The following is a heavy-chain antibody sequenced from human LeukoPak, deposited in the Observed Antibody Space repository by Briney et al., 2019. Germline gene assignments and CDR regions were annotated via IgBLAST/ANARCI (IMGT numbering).Heavy chain of an antibody. Sequence: APVKVSCKASGYTFTSYGTSWVRQAPGQGLEWMGWISAYNGNTNYAQKLQGRVTMTTDTSTSTAYMELRSLRSDDTAVYYCASPREGQLAANDAFDIWGQGTMVTVSS. CDR1: GYTFTSYG. CDR2: ISAYNGNT. J-gene: IGHJ3*02. D-gene: IGHD6-6*01. V-gene: IGHV1-18*01. CDR3: ASPREGQLAANDAFDI.